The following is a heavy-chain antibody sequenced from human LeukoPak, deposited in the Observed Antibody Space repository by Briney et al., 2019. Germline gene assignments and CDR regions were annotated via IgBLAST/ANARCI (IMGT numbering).Heavy chain of an antibody. CDR2: INPSGGST. J-gene: IGHJ5*02. Sequence: GASVKVSCKASGYTFTSYYMHGVRQAPGQGLEWMGIINPSGGSTSYAQKFQGRVTMTRDTSTSTVYVELSSLRSEDTAVYYCARGHRLGFYDILTGYPRFDPWGQGTLVTVSS. D-gene: IGHD3-9*01. CDR1: GYTFTSYY. CDR3: ARGHRLGFYDILTGYPRFDP. V-gene: IGHV1-46*01.